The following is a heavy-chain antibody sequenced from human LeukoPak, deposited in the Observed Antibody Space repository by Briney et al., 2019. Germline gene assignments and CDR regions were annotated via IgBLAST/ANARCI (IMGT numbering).Heavy chain of an antibody. J-gene: IGHJ4*02. D-gene: IGHD2-15*01. CDR3: ARGGCSGGSCYSAVDH. Sequence: GASVKVSCKXSGYTFTGYYMHWVRQAPRQGLEWMGWINPNSGGTNYAQKFQGRVTMTRDTSISTAYMELSRLRSDDTAVYYCARGGCSGGSCYSAVDHWGQGTLVTVSS. CDR1: GYTFTGYY. V-gene: IGHV1-2*02. CDR2: INPNSGGT.